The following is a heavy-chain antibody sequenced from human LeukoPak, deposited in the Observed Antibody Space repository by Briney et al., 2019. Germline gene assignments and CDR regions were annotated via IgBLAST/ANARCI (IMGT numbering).Heavy chain of an antibody. CDR2: MNPNSGNT. V-gene: IGHV1-8*02. CDR1: GYTFTSYG. CDR3: ARGEQSALYYFDY. D-gene: IGHD6-19*01. J-gene: IGHJ4*02. Sequence: GASVKVSCKASGYTFTSYGISWVRQAPGQGLEWMGWMNPNSGNTGYAQKFQGRVTMTRDMSTSTVYMELSSLRSEDTAVYYCARGEQSALYYFDYWGQGTLVTVSS.